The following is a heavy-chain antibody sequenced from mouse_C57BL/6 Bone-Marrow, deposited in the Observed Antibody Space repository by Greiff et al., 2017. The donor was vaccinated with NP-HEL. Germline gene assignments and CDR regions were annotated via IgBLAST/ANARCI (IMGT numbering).Heavy chain of an antibody. J-gene: IGHJ4*01. CDR3: AREGYYRNYYAMDY. V-gene: IGHV1-85*01. CDR1: GYTFTSYD. CDR2: IYPRDGST. D-gene: IGHD2-3*01. Sequence: QVQLKQSGPELVKPGASVKLSCKASGYTFTSYDINWVKQRPGQGLEWIGWIYPRDGSTKYNEKFKGKATLTVDTSSSTAYMELHSLTSEDSAVYFCAREGYYRNYYAMDYWGQGTSVTVSS.